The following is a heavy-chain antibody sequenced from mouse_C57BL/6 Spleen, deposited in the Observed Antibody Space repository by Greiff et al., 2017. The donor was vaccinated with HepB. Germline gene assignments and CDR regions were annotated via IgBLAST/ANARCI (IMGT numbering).Heavy chain of an antibody. CDR2: IDPSDSYT. V-gene: IGHV1-50*01. D-gene: IGHD1-1*01. J-gene: IGHJ3*01. CDR1: GYTFTSYW. CDR3: ARRGYGSGAY. Sequence: VKLQQPGAELVKPGASVKLSCKASGYTFTSYWMQWVKQRPGQGLEWIGEIDPSDSYTNYNQKFKGKATLTVDTSSSTAYMQLSSLTSEDSAVYYCARRGYGSGAYWGQGTLVTVSA.